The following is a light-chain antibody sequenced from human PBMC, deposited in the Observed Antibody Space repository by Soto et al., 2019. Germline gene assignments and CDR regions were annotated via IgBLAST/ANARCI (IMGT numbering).Light chain of an antibody. CDR2: KVS. CDR1: QSLVFTDGNIY. V-gene: IGKV2-30*01. J-gene: IGKJ1*01. CDR3: AQDTQWPWT. Sequence: DVVMTQSPLSLSVTLGQPASISCRSSQSLVFTDGNIYLHWFQQRPGQSPRRLIYKVSNRDSGVPDRFTGSGSGTDLTLKISRVEAEDAGVYYCAQDTQWPWTFGQGTKVEIK.